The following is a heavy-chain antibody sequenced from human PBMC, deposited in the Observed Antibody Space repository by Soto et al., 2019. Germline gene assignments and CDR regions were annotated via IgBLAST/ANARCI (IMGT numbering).Heavy chain of an antibody. V-gene: IGHV3-23*01. Sequence: GGSLRLSCAASGFTFSSYAMSWVRQAPGKGLEWVSAISGSGGSTYYADSVKGRFTISRDNSKNTRYLQMNSLRAEDTAVYYCAKSGKYSSSWSTKFDYWGQGTLVTVSS. D-gene: IGHD6-13*01. CDR3: AKSGKYSSSWSTKFDY. CDR2: ISGSGGST. CDR1: GFTFSSYA. J-gene: IGHJ4*02.